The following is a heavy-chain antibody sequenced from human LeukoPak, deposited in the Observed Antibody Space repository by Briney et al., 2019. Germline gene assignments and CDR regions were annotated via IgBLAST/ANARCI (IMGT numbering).Heavy chain of an antibody. D-gene: IGHD3-22*01. Sequence: ASVKVSCKASGGTFSSYAISWVRQAPGQGFEWMGGIIPIFGTANYAQKFQGRVTITTDESTSTAYMELSSLRSEDTAVYYCARLSYYYDSSGYTDWFDPWGQGTLVTVSS. J-gene: IGHJ5*02. V-gene: IGHV1-69*05. CDR1: GGTFSSYA. CDR3: ARLSYYYDSSGYTDWFDP. CDR2: IIPIFGTA.